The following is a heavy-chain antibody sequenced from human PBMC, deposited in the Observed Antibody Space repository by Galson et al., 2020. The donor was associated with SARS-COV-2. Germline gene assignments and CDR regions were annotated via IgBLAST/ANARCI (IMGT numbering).Heavy chain of an antibody. D-gene: IGHD4-4*01. Sequence: GGSLRLSCVASGFPFDSHWMTWVRQAPGKGLEWVANIKTDGSEIYYLDSVRGRFTVSRDNAAKSLFLRMSSLRVDDTAIYYCARGPFDYGNYLPPNGLGPWGQGALVTVSS. CDR2: IKTDGSEI. CDR3: ARGPFDYGNYLPPNGLGP. V-gene: IGHV3-7*01. J-gene: IGHJ5*02. CDR1: GFPFDSHW.